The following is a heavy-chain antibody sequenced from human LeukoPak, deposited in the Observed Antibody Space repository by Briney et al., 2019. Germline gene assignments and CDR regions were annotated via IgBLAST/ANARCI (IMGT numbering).Heavy chain of an antibody. Sequence: ASVKVSCKASGYTFTSYDINWVRQATGQGLEWMGWMNPNSGNTGYAQKFQGRVTMTRNTSISTAYMERSSLRSEDTAVYYCARTLWFGESFYGMDVWGQGTTVTVSS. CDR2: MNPNSGNT. CDR3: ARTLWFGESFYGMDV. CDR1: GYTFTSYD. D-gene: IGHD3-10*01. V-gene: IGHV1-8*01. J-gene: IGHJ6*02.